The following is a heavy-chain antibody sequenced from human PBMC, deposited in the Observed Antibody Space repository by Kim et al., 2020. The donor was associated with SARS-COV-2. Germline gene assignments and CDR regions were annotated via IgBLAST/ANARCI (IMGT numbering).Heavy chain of an antibody. CDR2: YSGGST. V-gene: IGHV3-66*01. CDR3: ASLPHY. Sequence: YSGGSTYYADSVKGRFTISRDNSKNTLYLQMNSLRAEDTAVYYCASLPHYWGQGTLVTDSS. J-gene: IGHJ4*02.